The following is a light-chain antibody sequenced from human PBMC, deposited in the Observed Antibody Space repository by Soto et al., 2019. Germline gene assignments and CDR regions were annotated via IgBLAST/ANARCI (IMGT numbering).Light chain of an antibody. J-gene: IGKJ5*01. Sequence: EIVLTQSPGPLSLSPGDRATLSCRASQSVSSRFLAWYQQRPGQATSLLIYAASTRATGIPDRFSGSGSGTDFSLTIGRLEPEDFSVYYCQQYGSSPPGTFGQGTRLEIK. CDR1: QSVSSRF. CDR3: QQYGSSPPGT. CDR2: AAS. V-gene: IGKV3-20*01.